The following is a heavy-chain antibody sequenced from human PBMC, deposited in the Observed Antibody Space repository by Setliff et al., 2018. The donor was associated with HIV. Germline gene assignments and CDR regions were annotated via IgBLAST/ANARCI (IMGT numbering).Heavy chain of an antibody. CDR1: GGSISSGSYY. CDR2: IHTSGST. V-gene: IGHV4-61*09. J-gene: IGHJ4*02. Sequence: PSETLSLTCTVSGGSISSGSYYWSWIRQPAGKGLEWSGHIHTSGSTKYNPSLMSRVTISADTSKNQFSLNLSSVTAAETAVYYCSRVGHHGSGMSSFDYWGQGTLVTVSS. CDR3: SRVGHHGSGMSSFDY. D-gene: IGHD3-10*01.